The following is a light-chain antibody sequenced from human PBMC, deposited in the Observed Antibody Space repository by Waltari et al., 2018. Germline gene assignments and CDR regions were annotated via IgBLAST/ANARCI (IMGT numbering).Light chain of an antibody. V-gene: IGLV1-47*01. CDR2: TNN. J-gene: IGLJ2*01. CDR1: SSDIGSNY. Sequence: QSVLTQPPSASGTPGQRVTISSSGSSSDIGSNYVNWYQQLPGTTPKLLIYTNNQRPSGVPDRFSCSRYGTSTSLAISGLRSDDEGAYYCAAWDDSLSGRLFGGGTKLTVL. CDR3: AAWDDSLSGRL.